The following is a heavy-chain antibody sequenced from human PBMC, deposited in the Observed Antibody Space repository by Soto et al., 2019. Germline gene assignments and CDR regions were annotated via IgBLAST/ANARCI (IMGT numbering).Heavy chain of an antibody. D-gene: IGHD2-15*01. CDR1: GFTFRNYA. CDR2: ISGSGGST. CDR3: AKAESVVAATPYFDY. Sequence: GGSLRLSCAASGFTFRNYAMSWVRQAPGKGLEWVSVISGSGGSTYYADSVKGRFTISRDNSKNTLYLQMSSLRADDTAVYYCAKAESVVAATPYFDYWGQGALVTVSS. J-gene: IGHJ4*02. V-gene: IGHV3-23*01.